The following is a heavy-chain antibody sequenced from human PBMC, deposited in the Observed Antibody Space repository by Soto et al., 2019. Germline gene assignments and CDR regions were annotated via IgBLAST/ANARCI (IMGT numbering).Heavy chain of an antibody. Sequence: PSETLSLTCTVSGGSISSYYWSWIRQPPGKGLEWIGYIYYSGSTNYNPSLKSRVTISVDTSKNQFSLKLSSVTAADTAVYYCARTGYCSGGSCPGLGFDPWGQGTLVTVSS. J-gene: IGHJ5*02. CDR2: IYYSGST. V-gene: IGHV4-59*01. CDR1: GGSISSYY. D-gene: IGHD2-15*01. CDR3: ARTGYCSGGSCPGLGFDP.